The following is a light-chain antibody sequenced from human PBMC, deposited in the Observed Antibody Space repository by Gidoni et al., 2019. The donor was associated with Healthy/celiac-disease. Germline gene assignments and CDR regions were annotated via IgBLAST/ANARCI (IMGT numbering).Light chain of an antibody. CDR1: QSVSSN. Sequence: EIVMPQSPATLSVSPGESATLSCRASQSVSSNLAWYQQKPGQAPRLLIYGASTRATGIPARFSGSGSGTEFTLTISSLQSEDFAVYYCQQYNNWLRTFGQGTKVEIK. V-gene: IGKV3-15*01. CDR2: GAS. J-gene: IGKJ1*01. CDR3: QQYNNWLRT.